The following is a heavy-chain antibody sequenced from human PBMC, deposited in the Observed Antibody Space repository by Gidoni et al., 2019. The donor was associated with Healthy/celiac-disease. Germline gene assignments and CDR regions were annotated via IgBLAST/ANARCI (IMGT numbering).Heavy chain of an antibody. V-gene: IGHV4-34*01. J-gene: IGHJ1*01. CDR3: ARRYRTPLFQH. D-gene: IGHD4-4*01. CDR1: GGSFSGYY. CDR2: INHSGST. Sequence: QVQLQQWGAGLLKPSEPLSLTCAVYGGSFSGYYWSWIRQPPGKGLEWIGEINHSGSTNYNPSLKSRVTISVDTSKNQFSLKLSSVTAADTAVYYCARRYRTPLFQHWGQGTLVTVSS.